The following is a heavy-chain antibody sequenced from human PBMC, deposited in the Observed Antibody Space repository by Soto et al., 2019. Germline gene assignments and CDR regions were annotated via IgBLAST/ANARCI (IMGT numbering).Heavy chain of an antibody. J-gene: IGHJ4*02. CDR1: GYTFTNFG. V-gene: IGHV1-18*01. CDR2: ISAYNGNT. Sequence: QVQLVQSGAEVKKPGASVKVSCKASGYTFTNFGISWVRQAPGQGLEWMGWISAYNGNTNYAQKFQGRVTMTTDTATGTAHREVSSLRFDGTAVYYTARGGTPIDYWGQGTVVTVSS. CDR3: ARGGTPIDY. D-gene: IGHD1-26*01.